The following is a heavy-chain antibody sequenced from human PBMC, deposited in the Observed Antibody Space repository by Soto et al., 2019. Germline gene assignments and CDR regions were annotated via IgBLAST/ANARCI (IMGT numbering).Heavy chain of an antibody. CDR2: IFYSGTT. D-gene: IGHD3-16*01. CDR3: ARGGAPYNWFDP. J-gene: IGHJ5*02. Sequence: SETLSLTCTVSGGSITSYYWSWIRQPPGQGLEWVGYIFYSGTTNYNPSLKSRVTISVDTSKNQFSLKLSSVTAADTAVYYCARGGAPYNWFDPWGQGTLVTVSS. CDR1: GGSITSYY. V-gene: IGHV4-59*01.